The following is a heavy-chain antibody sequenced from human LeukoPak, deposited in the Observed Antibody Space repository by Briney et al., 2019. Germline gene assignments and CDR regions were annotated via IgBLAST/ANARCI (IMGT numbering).Heavy chain of an antibody. CDR1: GYTFTRYD. V-gene: IGHV1-8*03. D-gene: IGHD1-26*01. CDR2: INPNGGST. Sequence: ASAKVSCKASGYTFTRYDIHWVRQANGRGLEWMGWINPNGGSTGYSQKFRGRVTFTTDTSISAAYLELSSLKSEDTALYYCARGRSGTHLLAEFDYWGQGTLVIASS. CDR3: ARGRSGTHLLAEFDY. J-gene: IGHJ4*02.